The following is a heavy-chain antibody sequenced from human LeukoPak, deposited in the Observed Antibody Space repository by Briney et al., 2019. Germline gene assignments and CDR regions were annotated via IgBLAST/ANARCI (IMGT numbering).Heavy chain of an antibody. CDR3: ARLGYNFWSGYMSPGEYYFDY. CDR2: MNPNSGNT. J-gene: IGHJ4*02. D-gene: IGHD3-3*01. V-gene: IGHV1-8*03. Sequence: GASVKVSCKASGYTFTSYDINWVRQATGQGLEWMGWMNPNSGNTGYAQKFQGRVTITRNTSISTAYMELSSLRSEDTAVYYCARLGYNFWSGYMSPGEYYFDYWGQGTLVTVSS. CDR1: GYTFTSYD.